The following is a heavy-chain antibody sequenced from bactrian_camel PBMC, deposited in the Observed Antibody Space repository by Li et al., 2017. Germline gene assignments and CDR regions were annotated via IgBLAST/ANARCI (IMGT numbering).Heavy chain of an antibody. D-gene: IGHD3*01. J-gene: IGHJ4*01. CDR1: GSGYRRYC. Sequence: HVQLVESGGGSVKAGGSLRVSCDVAGSGSGYRRYCMAWFRQAPEMEREAVAAIGGDGEIRYTASVKGRFTITKDSAKDTFFLRMTMLKPEDSAMYYCAAGRYCRSGSWLLDRYEYDNWGQGTQVTV. V-gene: IGHV3S57*01. CDR2: IGGDGEI. CDR3: AAGRYCRSGSWLLDRYEYDN.